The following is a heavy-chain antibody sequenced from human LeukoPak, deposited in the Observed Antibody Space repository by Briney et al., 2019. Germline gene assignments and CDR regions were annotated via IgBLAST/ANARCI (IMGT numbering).Heavy chain of an antibody. D-gene: IGHD6-19*01. V-gene: IGHV3-48*03. J-gene: IGHJ4*02. CDR2: ISSSGSTI. Sequence: GGSLRLSCAASGFTFSSYEMNWVRQAPGKGLEWVSYISSSGSTIYYADSVKGRFTISRDNAKNSLYLQMNSLRAEDTAVYYCARRYSSSPRVRSYYFDYWGQGTLVTVSS. CDR1: GFTFSSYE. CDR3: ARRYSSSPRVRSYYFDY.